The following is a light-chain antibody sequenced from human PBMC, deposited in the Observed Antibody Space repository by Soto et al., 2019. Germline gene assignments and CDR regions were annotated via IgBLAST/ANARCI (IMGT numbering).Light chain of an antibody. V-gene: IGKV1-39*01. CDR1: QTISID. J-gene: IGKJ4*01. CDR3: QQSHTTPT. CDR2: ETS. Sequence: DIQMTQSPSSLSASVGDRVTITCRASQTISIDLNWYQQKPGKVPTLLISETSPLQSGVPARFVGSGSGTDFTLTISSLQPEDFATYYCQQSHTTPTFGGGTKVEIK.